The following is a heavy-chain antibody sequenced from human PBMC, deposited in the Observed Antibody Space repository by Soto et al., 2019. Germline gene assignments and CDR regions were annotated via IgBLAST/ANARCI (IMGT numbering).Heavy chain of an antibody. CDR2: IGAYNGNT. V-gene: IGHV1-18*01. Sequence: ASVKVSCKTSGYTFTIYGITWVRQAPGQGLEWMGWIGAYNGNTHYTERLQGRVTMTTDTSTSTAYMELSSLRSEDTAVYYCARDSGYHFHRYFDLWGRGTLVTVSS. CDR1: GYTFTIYG. D-gene: IGHD5-12*01. J-gene: IGHJ2*01. CDR3: ARDSGYHFHRYFDL.